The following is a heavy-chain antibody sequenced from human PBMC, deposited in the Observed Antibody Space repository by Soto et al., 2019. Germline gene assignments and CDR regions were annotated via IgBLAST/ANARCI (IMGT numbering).Heavy chain of an antibody. D-gene: IGHD2-15*01. V-gene: IGHV1-3*01. Sequence: ASVKVSCKASGYTFTSYAMHWVRQAPGQRLEWMGWINAGNGNTKYSQKFQGRVTITRDTSASTAYMELSSLRSEDTAVYYCARGVGDIVVVVAATQLDYWGQGTLVTSPQ. CDR2: INAGNGNT. J-gene: IGHJ4*02. CDR1: GYTFTSYA. CDR3: ARGVGDIVVVVAATQLDY.